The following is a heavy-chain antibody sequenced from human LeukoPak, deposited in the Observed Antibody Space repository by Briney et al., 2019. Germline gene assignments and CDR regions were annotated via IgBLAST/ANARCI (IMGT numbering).Heavy chain of an antibody. CDR3: ARLSGSYNEGR. CDR2: INNDGSRT. CDR1: GFTFSNYW. J-gene: IGHJ4*02. Sequence: PGGSLRLSCAASGFTFSNYWMFWVRQAPGKGLMWVSHINNDGSRTNYADSVKGRFTVARDNAKNTLYLQMDSLRADDTAVYYCARLSGSYNEGRWGQGTLVTVSS. V-gene: IGHV3-74*01. D-gene: IGHD1-26*01.